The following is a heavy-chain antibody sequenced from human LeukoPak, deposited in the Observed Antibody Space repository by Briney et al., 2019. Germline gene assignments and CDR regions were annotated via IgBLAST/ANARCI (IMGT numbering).Heavy chain of an antibody. J-gene: IGHJ4*02. D-gene: IGHD5-18*01. CDR3: ARASSDDTAMATPFAY. Sequence: VASVKVSCKASGGTFSNYAINWVRQAPGQGLEWMGGITPIFGTANYVQKFQGRVTITADKSTSTAYMELSRLRPEDTAIYYCARASSDDTAMATPFAYWGQGTLVTVSS. CDR2: ITPIFGTA. CDR1: GGTFSNYA. V-gene: IGHV1-69*06.